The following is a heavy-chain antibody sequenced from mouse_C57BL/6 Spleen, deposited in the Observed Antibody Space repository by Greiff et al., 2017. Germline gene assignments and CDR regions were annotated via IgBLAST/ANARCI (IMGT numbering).Heavy chain of an antibody. J-gene: IGHJ2*01. CDR1: GYSFTDYN. CDR2: INPNYGTP. V-gene: IGHV1-39*01. Sequence: VQLQQSGPELVKPGASVKISCKASGYSFTDYNMNWVKQSNGKSLEWIGVINPNYGTPSYNQTFKGKATWTVEHSSSTAYMQLNSLTSEDSAVYYCERARDYDRHFDYWGQGTTLTVSS. CDR3: ERARDYDRHFDY. D-gene: IGHD2-4*01.